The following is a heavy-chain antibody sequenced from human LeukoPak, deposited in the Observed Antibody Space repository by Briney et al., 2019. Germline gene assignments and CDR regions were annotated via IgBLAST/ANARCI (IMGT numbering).Heavy chain of an antibody. Sequence: GGSLRLSCAASGFTFSSYGMHWVRQAPGKGLEWVAFIRYDGSNKYYADSVKGRFTISRDNSKNTLYLQMNSLRAEDTAVYYCAKDGQRVLYSSGFPYFDYWGQGTLVTVSS. J-gene: IGHJ4*02. CDR2: IRYDGSNK. V-gene: IGHV3-30*02. CDR1: GFTFSSYG. D-gene: IGHD6-19*01. CDR3: AKDGQRVLYSSGFPYFDY.